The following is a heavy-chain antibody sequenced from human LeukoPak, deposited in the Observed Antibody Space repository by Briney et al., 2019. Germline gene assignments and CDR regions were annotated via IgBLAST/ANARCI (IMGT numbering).Heavy chain of an antibody. J-gene: IGHJ6*02. CDR2: XXXNSGNT. V-gene: IGHV1-8*01. CDR1: GYTFTSYD. Sequence: ASVKVSCKASGYTFTSYDINWVRQATGQGLXXXXXXXXNSGNTGYAQKFQGRVTMARNTSISTAYMELSSLRSEDTAVYYCARASTRIQLWSPYYGMDVWGQGTTVTVSS. CDR3: ARASTRIQLWSPYYGMDV. D-gene: IGHD5-18*01.